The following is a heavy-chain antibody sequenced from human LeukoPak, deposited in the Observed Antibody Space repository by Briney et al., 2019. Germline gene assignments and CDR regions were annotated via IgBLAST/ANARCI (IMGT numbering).Heavy chain of an antibody. CDR3: ARGVEPMAANTLAY. Sequence: PGGSLRLSCSPSGLTVITNDMTWVRPPAGKGLEWVSVLYRDGNTKYADSVQGRFTISRDNSKNTLYLEMNSLRPDDTAVYYCARGVEPMAANTLAYWGQGTMVTVS. V-gene: IGHV3-53*01. J-gene: IGHJ4*02. CDR2: LYRDGNT. D-gene: IGHD3-16*01. CDR1: GLTVITND.